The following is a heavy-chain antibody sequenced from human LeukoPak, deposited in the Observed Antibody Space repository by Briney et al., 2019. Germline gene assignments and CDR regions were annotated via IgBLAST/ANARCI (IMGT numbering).Heavy chain of an antibody. J-gene: IGHJ4*02. CDR1: GFTFSSYA. V-gene: IGHV3-30-3*01. D-gene: IGHD3-22*01. CDR2: ISYDGSNK. Sequence: GRSLRLSCAASGFTFSSYAMPWVRQAPGKGLEWVAVISYDGSNKYYADSVKGRFTISRDNSKNTLYLQMNSLRAEDTAVYYCARDLDSSGYYYVIAYWGQGTLVTVSS. CDR3: ARDLDSSGYYYVIAY.